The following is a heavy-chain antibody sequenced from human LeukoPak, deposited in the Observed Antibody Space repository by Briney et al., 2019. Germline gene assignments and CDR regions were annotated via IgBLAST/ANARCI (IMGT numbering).Heavy chain of an antibody. CDR3: ASWRYYYDSSGNDAFDI. J-gene: IGHJ3*02. CDR2: IIPIFGTA. Sequence: ASVKLSCKASGATFSSYAISWVRQAPGQGLEWMGGIIPIFGTANYAQKFQGRVTITTDESTSTAYMELSSLRSEDTGVYYCASWRYYYDSSGNDAFDIWGQGTMVTVSS. D-gene: IGHD3-22*01. CDR1: GATFSSYA. V-gene: IGHV1-69*05.